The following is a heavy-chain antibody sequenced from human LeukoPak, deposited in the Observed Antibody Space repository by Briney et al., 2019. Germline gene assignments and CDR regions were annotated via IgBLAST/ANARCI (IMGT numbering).Heavy chain of an antibody. Sequence: SETLSLTCTVSGGSVSSYYWSWIRQSPGRGLEWIGYIYHSGSTNYNPSLNSRVTMSVDTSKNQFSLKLISLTAADSVLYYCAREVVLHGYMVRGVKSGLDVWGQGTTVTVSS. CDR3: AREVVLHGYMVRGVKSGLDV. V-gene: IGHV4-59*02. D-gene: IGHD3-10*01. J-gene: IGHJ6*02. CDR2: IYHSGST. CDR1: GGSVSSYY.